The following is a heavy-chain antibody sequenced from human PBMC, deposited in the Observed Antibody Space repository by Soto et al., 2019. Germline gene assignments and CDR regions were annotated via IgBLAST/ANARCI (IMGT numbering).Heavy chain of an antibody. CDR3: ARREIQGPMDY. Sequence: QVQLQESGPGLVKPSDTLSLTCAVSGYSISSTNWWGWIRQPPGKGLEWIGYIYYSGTTYYNPSLTSRVTMSVDTSKNQFSLKLTSVTAVDTAVYYCARREIQGPMDYWGQGTLVTVSS. CDR2: IYYSGTT. J-gene: IGHJ4*02. D-gene: IGHD1-26*01. V-gene: IGHV4-28*01. CDR1: GYSISSTNW.